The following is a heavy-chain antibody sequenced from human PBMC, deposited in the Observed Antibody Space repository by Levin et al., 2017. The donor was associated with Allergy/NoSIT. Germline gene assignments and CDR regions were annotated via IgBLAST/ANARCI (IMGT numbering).Heavy chain of an antibody. V-gene: IGHV1-69*13. CDR1: GGTFSSYA. Sequence: SVKVSCKASGGTFSSYAISWVRQAPGQGLEWMGGIIPIFGTANYAQKFQGRVTITADESTSTAYMELSSLRSEDTAVYYCASPGVLRFLDQNYYYGMDGWGQGTTVTVSS. CDR3: ASPGVLRFLDQNYYYGMDG. D-gene: IGHD3-3*01. J-gene: IGHJ6*02. CDR2: IIPIFGTA.